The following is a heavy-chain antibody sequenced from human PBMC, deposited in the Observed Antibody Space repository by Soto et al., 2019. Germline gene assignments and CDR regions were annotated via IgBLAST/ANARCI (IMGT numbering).Heavy chain of an antibody. V-gene: IGHV3-48*02. CDR2: ISSSSSTI. D-gene: IGHD3-22*01. J-gene: IGHJ4*02. CDR3: ARDIALTYYYDSSGYYFDY. Sequence: GGSLRPSCAASGFTFSSYSMNWGRQAPGKGLEWVSYISSSSSTIYYADSVKGRFTISRDNAKNSLYLQMNSLRDEDTAVYYCARDIALTYYYDSSGYYFDYWGQGTLVTVSS. CDR1: GFTFSSYS.